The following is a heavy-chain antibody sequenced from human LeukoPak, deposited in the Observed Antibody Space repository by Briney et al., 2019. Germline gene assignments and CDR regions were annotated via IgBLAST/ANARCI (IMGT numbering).Heavy chain of an antibody. V-gene: IGHV1-8*01. D-gene: IGHD3-22*01. CDR1: GYTFTRFD. CDR2: MNPNSGNK. CDR3: ERGQKSSGYWFDP. J-gene: IGHJ5*02. Sequence: ASVKASCKASGYTFTRFDINWVRQTTGQVLEWMGWMNPNSGNKGYAQKFQGRFTITMNTSTSKAYMELTSLTSEDTAVYYCERGQKSSGYWFDPWGQGTLVTVSS.